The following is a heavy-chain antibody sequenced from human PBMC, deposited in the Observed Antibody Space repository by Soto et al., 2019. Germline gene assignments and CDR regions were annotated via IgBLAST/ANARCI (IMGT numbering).Heavy chain of an antibody. CDR1: GGTFSSYA. CDR3: AREPDYGGNPYWYFDL. Sequence: QVQLVQSGAEVKKPGSSVKVSCKASGGTFSSYAISWVRQAPGQGLEWMGGIIPIFGTANYAQKFQGRVTSTADKSTSTAYMELSSLRSEDTAVYYCAREPDYGGNPYWYFDLWGRGTLVTVSS. CDR2: IIPIFGTA. V-gene: IGHV1-69*06. J-gene: IGHJ2*01. D-gene: IGHD4-17*01.